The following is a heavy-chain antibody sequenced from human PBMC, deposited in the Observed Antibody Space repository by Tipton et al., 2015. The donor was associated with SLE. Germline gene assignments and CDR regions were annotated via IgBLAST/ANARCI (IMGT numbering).Heavy chain of an antibody. CDR3: ARGGDYGDTPGLDY. J-gene: IGHJ4*02. D-gene: IGHD4-17*01. Sequence: SLRLSCAASGFTFSSYDMHWVRQATGKGLEWVSAIGTAGDTYYPGSVKGRFTISRENAKNSLYLQMNSLRAGDTAVYYCARGGDYGDTPGLDYWGQGTLVTVSS. CDR1: GFTFSSYD. V-gene: IGHV3-13*01. CDR2: IGTAGDT.